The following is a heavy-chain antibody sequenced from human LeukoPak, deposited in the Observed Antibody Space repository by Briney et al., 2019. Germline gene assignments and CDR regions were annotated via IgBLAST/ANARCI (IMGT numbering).Heavy chain of an antibody. CDR3: GRGELPAAVDC. V-gene: IGHV3-48*03. CDR2: ISSSGSTI. Sequence: GGSLRLSCAASGFTFSSYEVNWVRQAPGKGLEWVSYISSSGSTIYYADSVKGRFTISRDNAKNTLYLQMNSLRVEDTAVYYCGRGELPAAVDCWGQGTLVTVSS. CDR1: GFTFSSYE. D-gene: IGHD2-2*01. J-gene: IGHJ4*02.